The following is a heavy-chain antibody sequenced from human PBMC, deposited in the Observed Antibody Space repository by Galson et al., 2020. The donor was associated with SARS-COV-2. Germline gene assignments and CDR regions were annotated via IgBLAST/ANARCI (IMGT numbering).Heavy chain of an antibody. CDR3: ARHAWFGELLAPFDY. V-gene: IGHV4-39*01. CDR1: GGAISSSSFY. CDR2: VHYSGNP. D-gene: IGHD3-10*01. Sequence: SETLSLTCTVSGGAISSSSFYWGWIRQPPGNGPEWPGSVHYSGNPYYNPSLKSQVTISVDTSKDQFSLRLTSVTAADTAVYYCARHAWFGELLAPFDYWGQGTPVTVS. J-gene: IGHJ4*02.